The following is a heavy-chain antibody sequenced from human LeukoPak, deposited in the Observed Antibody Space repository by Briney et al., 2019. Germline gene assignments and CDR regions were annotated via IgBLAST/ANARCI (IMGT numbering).Heavy chain of an antibody. CDR1: GGSISSYY. Sequence: ASETLSLTCTVSGGSISSYYWSWIRQPPGKGLEWIGYIYYSGSTNYNPSLKSRVTISVDTSKNQFSLKLSSVTAADTAVYYCARVRSGYYYYMDVWGKGTTVTISS. V-gene: IGHV4-59*01. D-gene: IGHD1-26*01. J-gene: IGHJ6*03. CDR3: ARVRSGYYYYMDV. CDR2: IYYSGST.